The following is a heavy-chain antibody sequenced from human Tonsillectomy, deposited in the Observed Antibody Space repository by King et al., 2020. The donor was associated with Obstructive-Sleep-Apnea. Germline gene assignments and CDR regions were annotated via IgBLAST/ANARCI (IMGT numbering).Heavy chain of an antibody. D-gene: IGHD5-18*01. Sequence: QLQESGPGLVKPSETLSLTCTVSGGSISSSSYYWGWIRQPPGKGLEWIGSIYYSGSTYYNPSLKSRVTISVETSKNQFSLKLSSVTAADTAVYYCASAERYSYGWGGGDYWAREPWSPSPQ. CDR1: GGSISSSSYY. V-gene: IGHV4-39*07. J-gene: IGHJ4*02. CDR3: ASAERYSYGWGGGDY. CDR2: IYYSGST.